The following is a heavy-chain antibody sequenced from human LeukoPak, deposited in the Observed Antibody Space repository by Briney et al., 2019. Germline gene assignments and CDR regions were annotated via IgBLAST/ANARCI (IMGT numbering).Heavy chain of an antibody. V-gene: IGHV3-7*01. CDR3: AREGASAISHAFDI. CDR1: GFPFRNYW. Sequence: GGSLRLSCAASGFPFRNYWMTWVRQAPGKGLEWVANIIQDGTEKNYVGSVKGRFTISRDNAKNSLSLQMNSLRAEDTAIYYCAREGASAISHAFDIWGQGTVVTVSS. CDR2: IIQDGTEK. J-gene: IGHJ3*02. D-gene: IGHD3-16*01.